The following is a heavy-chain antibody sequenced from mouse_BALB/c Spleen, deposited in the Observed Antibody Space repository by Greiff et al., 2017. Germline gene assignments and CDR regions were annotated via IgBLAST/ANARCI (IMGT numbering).Heavy chain of an antibody. CDR1: GYTFTDYA. CDR2: ISTYSGNT. J-gene: IGHJ1*01. D-gene: IGHD2-3*01. CDR3: ARNDGYYDWYFDV. V-gene: IGHV1-67*01. Sequence: LVESGPELVRPGVSVKISCKGSGYTFTDYAMHWVKQSHAKSLEWIGVISTYSGNTNYNQKFKGKATMTVDKSSSTAYMELARLTSEDSAIYYCARNDGYYDWYFDVWGAGTTVTVSS.